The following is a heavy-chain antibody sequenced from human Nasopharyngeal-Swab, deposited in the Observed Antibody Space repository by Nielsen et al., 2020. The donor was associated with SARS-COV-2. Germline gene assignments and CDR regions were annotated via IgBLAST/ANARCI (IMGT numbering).Heavy chain of an antibody. CDR2: IYSDDST. D-gene: IGHD2-2*01. V-gene: IGHV3-66*01. Sequence: WIRQPRGEGLEWVSVIYSDDSTYYADSVKGRFTISRDNSKNTLYLQMNSLRAEDTAVYYCARDGGSYHLGAFDYWGQGTLVTVSS. J-gene: IGHJ4*02. CDR3: ARDGGSYHLGAFDY.